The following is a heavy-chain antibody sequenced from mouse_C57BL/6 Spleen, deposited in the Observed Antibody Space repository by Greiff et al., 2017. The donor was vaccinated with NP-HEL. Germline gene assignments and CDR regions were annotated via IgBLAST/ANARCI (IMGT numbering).Heavy chain of an antibody. J-gene: IGHJ2*01. Sequence: QVQLKQPGAELVMPGASVKLSCKASGYTFTSYWMHWVKQRPGQGLEWIGEIDPSDSYTNYNQKFKGKSTLTVDKSSSTAYMQLSSLTSEDSAVYYCARSGTGTEVDYWGQGTTLTVSS. V-gene: IGHV1-69*01. CDR2: IDPSDSYT. CDR3: ARSGTGTEVDY. D-gene: IGHD4-1*01. CDR1: GYTFTSYW.